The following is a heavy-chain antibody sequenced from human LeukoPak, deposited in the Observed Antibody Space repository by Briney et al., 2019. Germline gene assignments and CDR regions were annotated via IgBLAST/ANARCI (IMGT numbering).Heavy chain of an antibody. CDR2: ISSSGSTI. CDR3: ARRSGIAVAGAFDY. D-gene: IGHD6-19*01. CDR1: GFTFSSYE. Sequence: GGSLRLSCAASGFTFSSYEMNWVRQAPGKGLEWVSYISSSGSTIYYADSVKGRFTISRDNAKNTLYLQMNSLRAEDTAVYYCARRSGIAVAGAFDYWGQGTLVTVSS. J-gene: IGHJ4*02. V-gene: IGHV3-48*03.